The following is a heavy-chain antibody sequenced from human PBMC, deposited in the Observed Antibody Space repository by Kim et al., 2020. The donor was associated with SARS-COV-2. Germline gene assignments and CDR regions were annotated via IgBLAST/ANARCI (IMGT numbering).Heavy chain of an antibody. CDR1: GGSFSGYY. J-gene: IGHJ5*02. CDR3: ARGGIPTLQSRGRFDP. CDR2: INHSGST. V-gene: IGHV4-34*01. Sequence: SETLSLTCAVYGGSFSGYYWSWIRQPPGKGLEWIGEINHSGSTNYNPSLKSRVTISVDTSKNQFSLKLSSVTAADTAVYYCARGGIPTLQSRGRFDPWGQGTLVTVSS.